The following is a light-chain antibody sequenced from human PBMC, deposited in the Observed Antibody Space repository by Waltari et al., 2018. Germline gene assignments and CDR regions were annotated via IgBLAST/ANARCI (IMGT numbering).Light chain of an antibody. J-gene: IGLJ2*01. CDR2: FNSDGRH. CDR3: QSWGTGIQV. CDR1: SGHNNYA. V-gene: IGLV4-69*01. Sequence: QLVLTQSPSASASLAASAKLTCTLSSGHNNYAMAWHQQQPEKGPRYLMKFNSDGRHDKGDGSPDRFSGSSSGAERYRTISSRQSEDEADYYCQSWGTGIQVFGGGTKLTVL.